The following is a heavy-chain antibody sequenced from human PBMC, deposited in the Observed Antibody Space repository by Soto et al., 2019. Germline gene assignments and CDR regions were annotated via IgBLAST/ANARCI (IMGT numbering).Heavy chain of an antibody. Sequence: ASVKVSCKASGGTFSSYAISWVRQAPGQGLEWMGGIIPIFGTANYAQKFQGRVTITADESTSTAYMELSSLRSEDTAVYYCARARRTATVYYYYGMDVWGQGTTVTVSS. D-gene: IGHD5-18*01. CDR3: ARARRTATVYYYYGMDV. CDR1: GGTFSSYA. J-gene: IGHJ6*02. CDR2: IIPIFGTA. V-gene: IGHV1-69*13.